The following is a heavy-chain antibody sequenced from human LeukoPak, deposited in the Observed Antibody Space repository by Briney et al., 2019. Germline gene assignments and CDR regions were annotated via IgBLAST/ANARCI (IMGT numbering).Heavy chain of an antibody. Sequence: GGSLRLSCAASGFTFSTYCMSWVRQAPGKGLEWVSVIYSGGSTYYADSVKGRFTISRDNSKNTLYLQMNSLRAEDTAVYYCARSTYYYGSGSPYGFDYWGQGTLVTVSS. CDR3: ARSTYYYGSGSPYGFDY. CDR1: GFTFSTYC. CDR2: IYSGGST. V-gene: IGHV3-53*01. D-gene: IGHD3-10*01. J-gene: IGHJ4*02.